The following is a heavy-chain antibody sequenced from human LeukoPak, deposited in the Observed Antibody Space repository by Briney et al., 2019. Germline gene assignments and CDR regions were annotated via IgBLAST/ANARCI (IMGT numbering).Heavy chain of an antibody. D-gene: IGHD4-17*01. V-gene: IGHV3-7*01. CDR2: IKKDGSEI. CDR3: ARDSLDYDIDY. J-gene: IGHJ4*02. CDR1: GFTFSSYS. Sequence: GGSLRLSCAASGFTFSSYSMNWARQPPGKGLEWVANIKKDGSEINYVDSVKGRFTISRDNAKNSLYLQMNSLRAEDTAVYYCARDSLDYDIDYWGQGTLVTVSS.